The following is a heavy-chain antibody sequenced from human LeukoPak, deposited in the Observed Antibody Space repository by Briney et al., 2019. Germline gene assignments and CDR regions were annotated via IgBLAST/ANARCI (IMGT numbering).Heavy chain of an antibody. D-gene: IGHD6-6*01. CDR1: GGSISSYY. J-gene: IGHJ4*02. CDR3: ARGVEYSSSSGLGY. Sequence: SETLSLTCTVSGGSISSYYWSWIRQPPGKGLEWIGYIYYSRSTNYNPSLKSRVTISVDTSKNQFSLKLSSVTAADTALYYCARGVEYSSSSGLGYWGQRTLVTVSS. CDR2: IYYSRST. V-gene: IGHV4-59*01.